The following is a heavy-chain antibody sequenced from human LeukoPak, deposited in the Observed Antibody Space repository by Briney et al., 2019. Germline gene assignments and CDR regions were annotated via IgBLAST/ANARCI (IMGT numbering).Heavy chain of an antibody. CDR2: ISSSGSTI. CDR3: AREGVANWFDP. Sequence: GGSLRLSCAASGFTFSSYEMNWVRQAPGKGLEWVSYISSSGSTIYYADSVKGRFTISRDNAKNSLYLQMNSLRAEDTAVYYCAREGVANWFDPWGQGNLVTVSS. V-gene: IGHV3-48*03. D-gene: IGHD3-3*01. CDR1: GFTFSSYE. J-gene: IGHJ5*02.